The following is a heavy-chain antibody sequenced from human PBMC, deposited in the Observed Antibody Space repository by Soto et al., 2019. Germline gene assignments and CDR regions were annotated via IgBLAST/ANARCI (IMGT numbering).Heavy chain of an antibody. CDR3: ARDRGHYYDSSGYWNWFDP. V-gene: IGHV1-2*02. J-gene: IGHJ5*02. CDR2: INPNSGGT. Sequence: GASVKVSCKASGYTFTGYYLHWVRQAPGQGLEWMGWINPNSGGTNYAQKLQGRVTMTRDTSISTAYMELSRLRSDDTAVYCCARDRGHYYDSSGYWNWFDPWGQGTLVTV. D-gene: IGHD3-22*01. CDR1: GYTFTGYY.